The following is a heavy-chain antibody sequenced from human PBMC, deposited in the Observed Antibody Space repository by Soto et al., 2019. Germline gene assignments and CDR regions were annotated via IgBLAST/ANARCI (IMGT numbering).Heavy chain of an antibody. CDR2: IIPVFGTT. CDR3: SISNSYGRGDF. V-gene: IGHV1-69*01. CDR1: GGTINSYT. D-gene: IGHD4-17*01. Sequence: QVQLVQSGAEVKKPGSSVRVSCKASGGTINSYTISWVRQAPGQGLEWMGGIIPVFGTTDYAQKFQGRVTITADQSTGTAYLYLFSLRSEDTAIYYCSISNSYGRGDFWGQGTLVTVSS. J-gene: IGHJ4*02.